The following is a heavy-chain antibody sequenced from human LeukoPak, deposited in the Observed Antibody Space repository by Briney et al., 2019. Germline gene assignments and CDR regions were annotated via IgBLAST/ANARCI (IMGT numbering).Heavy chain of an antibody. D-gene: IGHD3-22*01. J-gene: IGHJ4*02. CDR3: AKDFTRYYYDSSGYNDY. CDR1: GFTFSNYW. CDR2: INSDGSTT. Sequence: GGSLRLSCAASGFTFSNYWMHWVRQAPGKGLVWVSHINSDGSTTSYADSVKGRFTISRDNAKNTLYLQMNSLRAEDTAMYYCAKDFTRYYYDSSGYNDYWGQGTLVTVSS. V-gene: IGHV3-74*01.